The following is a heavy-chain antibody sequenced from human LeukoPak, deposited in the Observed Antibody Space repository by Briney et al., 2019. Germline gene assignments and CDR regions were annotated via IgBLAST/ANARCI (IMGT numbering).Heavy chain of an antibody. D-gene: IGHD4-23*01. J-gene: IGHJ4*02. CDR3: VTPPRWELSNDY. CDR2: FRTTTDGGTG. CDR1: GFTFSNTW. V-gene: IGHV3-15*01. Sequence: NPGGSLRLSCAASGFTFSNTWMTWVRQTPGRGLEWVAFFRTTTDGGTGEYAAPVKGRFTISRDVSINTLFLQMSSLKIEDTAVYYCVTPPRWELSNDYWGQGTLVTVSS.